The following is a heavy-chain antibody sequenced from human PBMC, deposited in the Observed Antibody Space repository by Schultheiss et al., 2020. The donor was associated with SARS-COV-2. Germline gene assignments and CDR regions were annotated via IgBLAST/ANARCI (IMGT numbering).Heavy chain of an antibody. CDR1: GFTFSDYY. CDR3: ARDIRVWTLDY. J-gene: IGHJ4*02. CDR2: ISSSSSYI. Sequence: GGSLRLSCAASGFTFSDYYMSWIRQAPGKGLEWVSSISSSSSYIYYADSVKGRFTISRDNAKNSLYLQMNSLRAEDTAVYYCARDIRVWTLDYWGQGTLVTVSS. D-gene: IGHD3/OR15-3a*01. V-gene: IGHV3-11*06.